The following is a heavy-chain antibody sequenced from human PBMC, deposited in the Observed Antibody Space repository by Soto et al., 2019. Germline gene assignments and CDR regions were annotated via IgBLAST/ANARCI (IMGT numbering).Heavy chain of an antibody. D-gene: IGHD5-18*01. Sequence: EVQLVESGGGLVQPGGSLRLSCVASGFTFRNYWMSWLRQAPGKGLEWVANTNQDGRERYSVDSVKGRFTISRDKAKNSMHLQMNSLRAEDTAVYYCARDGSGYSTDWGQGTLVTVSS. CDR1: GFTFRNYW. V-gene: IGHV3-7*01. CDR3: ARDGSGYSTD. J-gene: IGHJ4*02. CDR2: TNQDGRER.